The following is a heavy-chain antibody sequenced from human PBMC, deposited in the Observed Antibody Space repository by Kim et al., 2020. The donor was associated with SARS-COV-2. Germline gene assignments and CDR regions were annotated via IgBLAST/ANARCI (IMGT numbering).Heavy chain of an antibody. CDR3: ARRTTVTTVWYYYYGMDV. D-gene: IGHD4-17*01. J-gene: IGHJ6*02. Sequence: SETLSLTCTVSGGSISSSSYYWGWIRQPPGKGLEWIGSIYYSGSTYYNQSLKSRVTISVDTSKNQFSLKLSSVTAADTAVYYCARRTTVTTVWYYYYGMDVWGQGTTVTVSS. CDR1: GGSISSSSYY. V-gene: IGHV4-39*01. CDR2: IYYSGST.